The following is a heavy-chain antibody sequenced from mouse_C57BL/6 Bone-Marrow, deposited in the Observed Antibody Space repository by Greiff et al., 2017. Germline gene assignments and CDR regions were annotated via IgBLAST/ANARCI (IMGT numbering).Heavy chain of an antibody. Sequence: QVQLKESGAELVRPGASVKLSCKASGYTFTDYYINWVKQRPGQGLEWIARIYPGSGNTYYNEKFKGKATLTAEKSSSTAYMQLSSLTSEDSAVYLCARTGDSSGYPAWFAYWGQGTLVTVSA. J-gene: IGHJ3*01. CDR1: GYTFTDYY. V-gene: IGHV1-76*01. CDR3: ARTGDSSGYPAWFAY. CDR2: IYPGSGNT. D-gene: IGHD3-2*02.